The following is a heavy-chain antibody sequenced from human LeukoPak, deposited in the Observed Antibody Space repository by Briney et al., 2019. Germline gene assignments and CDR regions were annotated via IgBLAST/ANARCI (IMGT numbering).Heavy chain of an antibody. Sequence: PGGSLRLSCAASGFTLSSYSMNWVRQAPGKGLERVSSISSSSSYIYYADSVKGRFTISRDNAKNSLYLQMNSLRAEDTAVYYCARAQYYDSSGDPYYFDYWGQGTLVTVSS. D-gene: IGHD3-22*01. CDR2: ISSSSSYI. J-gene: IGHJ4*02. CDR1: GFTLSSYS. CDR3: ARAQYYDSSGDPYYFDY. V-gene: IGHV3-21*01.